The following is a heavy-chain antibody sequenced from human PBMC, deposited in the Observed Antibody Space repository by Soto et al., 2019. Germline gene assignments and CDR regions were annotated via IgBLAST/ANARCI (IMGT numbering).Heavy chain of an antibody. CDR1: GFTFSSYA. J-gene: IGHJ4*02. V-gene: IGHV3-30-3*01. Sequence: QVQLVESGGGVVQPGRSLRLSCAASGFTFSSYAMHWVRQAPGKGLEWVAVISYDGSNKYYADSVKGRFTISRDNSKHTLYLQMNSLRAEDTAVYYCARDRVRRWIQVYYWGQGTLVTVSS. D-gene: IGHD2-2*03. CDR3: ARDRVRRWIQVYY. CDR2: ISYDGSNK.